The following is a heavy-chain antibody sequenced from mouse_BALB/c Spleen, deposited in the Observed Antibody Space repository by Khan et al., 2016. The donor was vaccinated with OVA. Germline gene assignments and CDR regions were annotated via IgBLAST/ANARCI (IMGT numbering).Heavy chain of an antibody. Sequence: VQLMQSGPGLVKPSQSLSLTCTVSGYSITSDYAWYWIRQSPGNKLEWMGYISSSGSTYYNPVLKSRISISRDTSKNQFFLQLNSVTTEDTATYYCARDDSRYNYAMDYWGQGTSVTVSS. V-gene: IGHV3-2*02. CDR2: ISSSGST. D-gene: IGHD2-4*01. CDR3: ARDDSRYNYAMDY. J-gene: IGHJ4*01. CDR1: GYSITSDYA.